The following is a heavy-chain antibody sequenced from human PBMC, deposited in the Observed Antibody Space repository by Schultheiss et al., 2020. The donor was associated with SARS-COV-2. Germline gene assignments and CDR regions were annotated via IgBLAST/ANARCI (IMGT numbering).Heavy chain of an antibody. D-gene: IGHD2-2*01. J-gene: IGHJ4*02. Sequence: ASVKVSCKASGYTFTSYYMHWVRQAPGQGLEWMGIINPSGGSTSYAQKFQGRVTMTRDTSTSTVYMELSSLRSEDTAVYYCASSRGDCSSTSCYPSLGYWGQGTLVTVSS. CDR1: GYTFTSYY. CDR2: INPSGGST. CDR3: ASSRGDCSSTSCYPSLGY. V-gene: IGHV1-46*01.